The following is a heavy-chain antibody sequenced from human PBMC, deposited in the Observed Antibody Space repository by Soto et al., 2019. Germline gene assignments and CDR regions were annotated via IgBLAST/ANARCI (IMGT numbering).Heavy chain of an antibody. J-gene: IGHJ6*02. V-gene: IGHV4-31*03. CDR3: ARDLYYYDSSGYYYSYYYYYGMDV. CDR1: GGSISSGGYY. Sequence: QVQLQESGPGLVKPSQTLSLTCTVSGGSISSGGYYWSWIRQHPGKGLEWIGYIYYSGSTYDNPSLKSRVTISVDTSKNQFSLKMSSVTAADTAVYYCARDLYYYDSSGYYYSYYYYYGMDVWGQGTTVTVSS. CDR2: IYYSGST. D-gene: IGHD3-22*01.